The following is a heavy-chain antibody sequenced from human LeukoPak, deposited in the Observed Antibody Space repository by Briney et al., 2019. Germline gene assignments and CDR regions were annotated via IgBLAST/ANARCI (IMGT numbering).Heavy chain of an antibody. CDR2: INHSGST. CDR1: GGSFSNFY. CDR3: AREDMPGRVTTILPF. Sequence: SETLSLTCAVYGGSFSNFYWSWIRQPPGKGLGWFGEINHSGSTNYNPSLKSRVTISVDTSKSPFSLNLKSVTAADTAVYYCAREDMPGRVTTILPFWGQGTPVTVSS. D-gene: IGHD5-12*01. V-gene: IGHV4-34*01. J-gene: IGHJ4*02.